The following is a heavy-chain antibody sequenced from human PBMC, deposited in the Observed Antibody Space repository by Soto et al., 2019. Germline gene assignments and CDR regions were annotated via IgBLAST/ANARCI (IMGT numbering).Heavy chain of an antibody. D-gene: IGHD3-10*01. CDR2: IYYSGST. J-gene: IGHJ4*02. CDR1: GGSISSSSYY. V-gene: IGHV4-39*01. Sequence: SETLSLTCTVSGGSISSSSYYWGWIRQPPGKGLEWIGSIYYSGSTYYNPSLRSRVTISVDTSKNQFSLKLSSVTAADTAVYYCVGEIEVDYWGQGTLVTVSS. CDR3: VGEIEVDY.